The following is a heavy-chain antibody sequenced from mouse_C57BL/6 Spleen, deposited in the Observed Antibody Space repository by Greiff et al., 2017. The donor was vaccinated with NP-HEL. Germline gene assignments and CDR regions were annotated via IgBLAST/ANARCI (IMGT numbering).Heavy chain of an antibody. CDR1: GYAFSSSW. Sequence: LVESGPELVKPGASVKISCKASGYAFSSSWMNWVKQRPGKGLEWIGRIYPGDGDTNYNGKFKGKATLTADKSSSTAYMQLSSLTSEDSAVYFCARNYGSSPDWFAYWGQGTLVTVSA. CDR3: ARNYGSSPDWFAY. V-gene: IGHV1-82*01. CDR2: IYPGDGDT. D-gene: IGHD1-1*01. J-gene: IGHJ3*01.